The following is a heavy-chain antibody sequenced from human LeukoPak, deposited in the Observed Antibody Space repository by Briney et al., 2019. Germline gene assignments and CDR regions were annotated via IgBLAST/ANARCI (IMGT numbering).Heavy chain of an antibody. J-gene: IGHJ3*02. Sequence: SETLSLTCTVSGGSISSSSYYWGWIRQPPGKGLEWVGSIYYSGSTYYNPSLKSRVTISVDTSKNQFSLKLSSVTAADTAVYYCARTTKASSPAPDAFDIWGQGTMVTVSS. CDR3: ARTTKASSPAPDAFDI. D-gene: IGHD6-13*01. CDR1: GGSISSSSYY. CDR2: IYYSGST. V-gene: IGHV4-39*01.